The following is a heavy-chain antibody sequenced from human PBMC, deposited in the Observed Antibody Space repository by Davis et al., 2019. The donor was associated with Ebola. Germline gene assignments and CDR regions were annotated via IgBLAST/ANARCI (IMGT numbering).Heavy chain of an antibody. Sequence: GESLKISCAASGFTFSSYWMHWVRQAPGKGLVWVSRINSDGRTTAYADSVKGRFTISRDNAKNTLYLQMNTLRAEDTAVYYCARDIWGDVVVTANWFDPWGQGTLVTVSS. J-gene: IGHJ5*02. CDR1: GFTFSSYW. CDR3: ARDIWGDVVVTANWFDP. V-gene: IGHV3-74*01. D-gene: IGHD2-21*02. CDR2: INSDGRTT.